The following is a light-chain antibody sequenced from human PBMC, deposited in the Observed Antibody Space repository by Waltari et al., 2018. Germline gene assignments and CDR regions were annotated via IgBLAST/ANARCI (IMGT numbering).Light chain of an antibody. CDR1: SSDVGAYDY. V-gene: IGLV2-14*03. CDR2: DVN. J-gene: IGLJ2*01. CDR3: SSYLSTSTEV. Sequence: QSALTQPASVSGSPGQSIAISCTGTSSDVGAYDYVSWYQQHPGKAPTLIIFDVNSRPAGVSNRVSSSKSGNTASLTISGLQPEDEADYYCSSYLSTSTEVFGGGTKVTVL.